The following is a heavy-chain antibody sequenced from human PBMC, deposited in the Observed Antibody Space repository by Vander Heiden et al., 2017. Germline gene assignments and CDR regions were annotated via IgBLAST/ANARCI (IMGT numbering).Heavy chain of an antibody. CDR3: ARDSVVRGVINYYYYGMDV. J-gene: IGHJ6*02. CDR2: IGYDGRNK. Sequence: VQLVESGGGVVQPGRSLRLSCAASGFTFSSYGMHWVRQAPGKGLEWVAVIGYDGRNKYYADSVKGRFTISRDNSKNTLYLQMNSLRAEDTAVYYCARDSVVRGVINYYYYGMDVWGQGTTVTVSS. CDR1: GFTFSSYG. V-gene: IGHV3-33*01. D-gene: IGHD3-10*01.